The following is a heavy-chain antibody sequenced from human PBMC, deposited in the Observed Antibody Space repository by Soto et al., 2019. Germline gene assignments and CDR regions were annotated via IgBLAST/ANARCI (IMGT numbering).Heavy chain of an antibody. Sequence: QVQLVQSGAEVKKPGSSVKVSCKASAGTFSSYAISWVRQAPGQGLEWMGGIIPIFGTANYAQKFQGRVTITADESTSTAYMELSSLRSEDTAVYYCARDPMPTVTTGRWFDPWGQGTLVTVSS. CDR3: ARDPMPTVTTGRWFDP. CDR1: AGTFSSYA. V-gene: IGHV1-69*12. J-gene: IGHJ5*02. D-gene: IGHD4-17*01. CDR2: IIPIFGTA.